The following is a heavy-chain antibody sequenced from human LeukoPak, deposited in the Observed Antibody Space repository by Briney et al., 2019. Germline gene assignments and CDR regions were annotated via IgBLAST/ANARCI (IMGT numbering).Heavy chain of an antibody. CDR3: AKDNYDYVSRGFAY. J-gene: IGHJ4*02. CDR1: GFTFSSYA. D-gene: IGHD3-16*01. Sequence: GGSLRLSSAASGFTFSSYAMSWVRQAPGKGLEWVSAISGSGGSTYYADSVKGRFTISRDNSKNTLYLQMNSLRAEDTAVYYCAKDNYDYVSRGFAYWGQGTLVTVSS. CDR2: ISGSGGST. V-gene: IGHV3-23*01.